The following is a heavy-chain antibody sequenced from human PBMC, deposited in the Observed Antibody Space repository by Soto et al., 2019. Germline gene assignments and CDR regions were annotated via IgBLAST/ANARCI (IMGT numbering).Heavy chain of an antibody. CDR3: ARVVYFDRSAYGL. D-gene: IGHD3-22*01. CDR1: GFSFSGYN. Sequence: PGGSLRLSCAASGFSFSGYNVNWVRQAPGKGLEWVSSISGDSNYIYYADSVQGRFTISRDNAKNSVYLQMNSLRAEDTAVYYCARVVYFDRSAYGLWGQGTMVTVSS. CDR2: ISGDSNYI. J-gene: IGHJ3*01. V-gene: IGHV3-21*01.